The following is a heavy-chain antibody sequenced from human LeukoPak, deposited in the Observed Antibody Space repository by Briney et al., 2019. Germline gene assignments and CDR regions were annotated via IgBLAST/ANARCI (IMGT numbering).Heavy chain of an antibody. CDR2: INPSGGST. V-gene: IGHV1-46*01. J-gene: IGHJ4*02. Sequence: GASVKVSCKASGYTFTSYYMHWVRQAPGQGLEWMGIINPSGGSTSYAQKFQGRVTMTRDMSTSTVYMELSSLRSEDTAAYYCASGRTDIVVVPATLRNYYFDYWGQGTLVTVSS. CDR3: ASGRTDIVVVPATLRNYYFDY. D-gene: IGHD2-2*01. CDR1: GYTFTSYY.